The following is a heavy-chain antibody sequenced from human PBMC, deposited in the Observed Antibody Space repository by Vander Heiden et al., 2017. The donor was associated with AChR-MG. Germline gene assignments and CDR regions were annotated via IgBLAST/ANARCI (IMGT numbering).Heavy chain of an antibody. D-gene: IGHD3-3*01. Sequence: EVQLVESGGGLVKPGGSLRLSCAASGFTFSRYSLNWCRQAPGKGLGWVSSISSSGSYIYYADSVKGRFTISRDNAKNSLYLQMNSLGAEDTAVYYCARGGGIYYDFWSGYFYFDYWGQGTLVTVSS. V-gene: IGHV3-21*01. CDR1: GFTFSRYS. J-gene: IGHJ4*02. CDR3: ARGGGIYYDFWSGYFYFDY. CDR2: ISSSGSYI.